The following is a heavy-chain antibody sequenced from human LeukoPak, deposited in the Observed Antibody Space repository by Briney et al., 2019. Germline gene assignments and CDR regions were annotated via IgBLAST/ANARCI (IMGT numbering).Heavy chain of an antibody. CDR1: GDSITSSYY. CDR2: ISYSGSA. V-gene: IGHV4-39*02. CDR3: ARDQDGRAAYYYALDV. D-gene: IGHD1-14*01. Sequence: PSETLSLTCNVSGDSITSSYYWGWIRQPPGKGLEWIGSISYSGSAYYNPSLKSRLTISVDTSRNRFSLILDSVTAADTAVYYCARDQDGRAAYYYALDVWGQGTTVTVSS. J-gene: IGHJ6*02.